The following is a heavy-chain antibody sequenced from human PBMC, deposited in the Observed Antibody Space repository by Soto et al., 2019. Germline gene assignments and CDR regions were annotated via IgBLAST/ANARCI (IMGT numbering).Heavy chain of an antibody. CDR2: IWYDGSNK. CDR3: ARVSEQQRPGFVDDY. V-gene: IGHV3-33*01. Sequence: GGSLRLSCAASGFTFSSYGMHWVRQAPGKGLEWVAVIWYDGSNKYYADSVKGRFTISRDNSKNTLYLQMNSLRAEDTAVYYCARVSEQQRPGFVDDYWGQGTLVTVSS. D-gene: IGHD6-13*01. J-gene: IGHJ4*02. CDR1: GFTFSSYG.